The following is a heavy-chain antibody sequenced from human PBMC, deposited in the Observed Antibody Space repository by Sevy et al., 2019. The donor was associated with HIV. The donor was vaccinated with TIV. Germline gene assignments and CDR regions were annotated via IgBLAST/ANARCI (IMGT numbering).Heavy chain of an antibody. D-gene: IGHD3-22*01. V-gene: IGHV3-23*01. CDR3: AKADSSFYGMDV. CDR2: ISGSGGST. J-gene: IGHJ6*02. Sequence: GGSLRLSCAASGFTFSTYTMNWVRQAPGKGLEWVSAISGSGGSTYYADSVKGRFTISREKSKNTLYLQMNSLRAEDTAVYYCAKADSSFYGMDVWGQGTTVTVSS. CDR1: GFTFSTYT.